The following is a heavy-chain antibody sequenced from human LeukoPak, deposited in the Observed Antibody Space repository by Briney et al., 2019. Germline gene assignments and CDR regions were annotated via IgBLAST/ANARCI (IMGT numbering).Heavy chain of an antibody. CDR3: VRHHYYDSSGYPDY. V-gene: IGHV4-59*01. J-gene: IGHJ4*02. D-gene: IGHD3-22*01. CDR1: GGSISSYY. CDR2: IYHSGST. Sequence: SETLSLTCTVSGGSISSYYWSWIRQPPGKGLESIGFIYHSGSTNYNPSLKSRVTISVDTSKNQFSLKLSSVTAADTAVYYCVRHHYYDSSGYPDYWGQGTLVTVSS.